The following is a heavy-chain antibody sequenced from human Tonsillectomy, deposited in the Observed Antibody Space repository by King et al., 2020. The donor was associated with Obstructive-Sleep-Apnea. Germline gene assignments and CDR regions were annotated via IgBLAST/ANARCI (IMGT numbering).Heavy chain of an antibody. J-gene: IGHJ4*02. V-gene: IGHV1-69*01. CDR2: SIAIFGTA. CDR1: GGTFSSYA. Sequence: QLVQSGAEVKKPGSSVKVSCKASGGTFSSYAISWVLQAPVHGLVCMGGSIAIFGTANYAQKFQGRVTITADESTSTAYMELSSLRSEDTAVYYCARKAGHSSGWLFDYWGQGTLVTVSS. CDR3: ARKAGHSSGWLFDY. D-gene: IGHD6-19*01.